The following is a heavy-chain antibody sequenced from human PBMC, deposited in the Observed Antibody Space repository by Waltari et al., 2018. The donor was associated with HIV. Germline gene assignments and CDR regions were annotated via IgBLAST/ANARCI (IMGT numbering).Heavy chain of an antibody. CDR1: GFSFGSYW. CDR2: IKQDGSEK. J-gene: IGHJ3*01. V-gene: IGHV3-7*01. Sequence: EVQLVESGGGLVQPGGSLSLSCAVSGFSFGSYWMSWVRQAPGKGLEWVANIKQDGSEKYYVDSVKGRFNISRDNAKNSLYLQMNSLRDEDTAVYYCARDPGGADAFDFWGQGTMVTVSS. D-gene: IGHD3-16*01. CDR3: ARDPGGADAFDF.